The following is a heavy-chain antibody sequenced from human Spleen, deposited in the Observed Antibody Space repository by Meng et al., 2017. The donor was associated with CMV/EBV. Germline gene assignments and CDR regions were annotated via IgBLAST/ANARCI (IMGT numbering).Heavy chain of an antibody. Sequence: SETLSLTCAVYGGSFSGFYWSWIRQPPGKRLEWIGEINHSGSTNYNPSLKSRVTISVDTSKNQFSLNLNSVTATDTAMYYCARLNRNKTVWGQGTLVTVSS. D-gene: IGHD2/OR15-2a*01. CDR1: GGSFSGFY. CDR2: INHSGST. CDR3: ARLNRNKTV. J-gene: IGHJ4*02. V-gene: IGHV4-34*01.